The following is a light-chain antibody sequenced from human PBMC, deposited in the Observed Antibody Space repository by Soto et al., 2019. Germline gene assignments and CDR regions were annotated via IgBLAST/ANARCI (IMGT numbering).Light chain of an antibody. J-gene: IGLJ1*01. Sequence: QSALTQPAPVSGSPGQSITISCTGTSSDLGGFNYVSWYQQHPGKAPKLMIYGVSNRPSGVSNRFSASKSGNTTSLTISGLQAEDEADYYSNSYTSSSTPAYVLGTGTKLTVL. CDR1: SSDLGGFNY. CDR3: NSYTSSSTPAYV. CDR2: GVS. V-gene: IGLV2-14*01.